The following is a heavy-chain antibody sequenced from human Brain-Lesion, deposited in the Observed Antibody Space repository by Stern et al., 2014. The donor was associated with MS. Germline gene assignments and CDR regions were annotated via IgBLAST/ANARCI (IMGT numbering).Heavy chain of an antibody. CDR1: GFTFGSCA. CDR2: VSYDGSNK. D-gene: IGHD2/OR15-2a*01. CDR3: AKDRQYLTYFFDH. Sequence: QVQLVQSGGGVVQPGRPLSPSCVAPGFTFGSCAMHWVRQAQGKGLEWVPGVSYDGSNKYYADSVKGRFTISRDNSQNTLYMQMSSLRPEDTAVYYCAKDRQYLTYFFDHWGQGALVTVSS. J-gene: IGHJ5*02. V-gene: IGHV3-30*18.